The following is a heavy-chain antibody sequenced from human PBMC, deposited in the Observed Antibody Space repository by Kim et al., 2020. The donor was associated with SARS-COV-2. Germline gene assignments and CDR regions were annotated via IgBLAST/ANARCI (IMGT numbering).Heavy chain of an antibody. V-gene: IGHV4-59*01. CDR3: ARGKSWYFDV. J-gene: IGHJ2*01. Sequence: SETLSLTCTVSGDSLTNYYWGWIRQPPGKGLEWIGHIFANGITNYSPSLESRVTLLVDTSQNQFSLNFNSVSAADTAVYYCARGKSWYFDVWGRGSLVSASS. CDR1: GDSLTNYY. CDR2: IFANGIT.